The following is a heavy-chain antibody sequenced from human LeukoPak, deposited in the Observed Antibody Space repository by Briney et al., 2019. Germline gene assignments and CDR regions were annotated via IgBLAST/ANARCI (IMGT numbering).Heavy chain of an antibody. CDR1: GFTFSDHY. V-gene: IGHV3-30*18. J-gene: IGHJ4*02. CDR3: AKDWVVRGVISY. D-gene: IGHD3-10*01. CDR2: ISYDGNNK. Sequence: QPGGSLRLSCAASGFTFSDHYMDWVRQAPGKGLEWVAGISYDGNNKYYAESVKGRFTISRDNSKNTLYLQMNSLRDEDTAVYYCAKDWVVRGVISYWGQGTLVTVSS.